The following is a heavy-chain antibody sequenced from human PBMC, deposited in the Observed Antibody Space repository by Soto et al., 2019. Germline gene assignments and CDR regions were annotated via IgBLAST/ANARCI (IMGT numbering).Heavy chain of an antibody. CDR3: AKDIMTVYYYYGLDV. Sequence: GGSLRLSCAASGFTFSSYGMHWVRQAPGKGLEWVAVISYDGSNKYYADSVKGRFTISRDNSKNTLYLQMNSLRAEDTAVYYCAKDIMTVYYYYGLDVWGQGITLTVSS. D-gene: IGHD3-16*01. CDR2: ISYDGSNK. J-gene: IGHJ6*02. V-gene: IGHV3-30*18. CDR1: GFTFSSYG.